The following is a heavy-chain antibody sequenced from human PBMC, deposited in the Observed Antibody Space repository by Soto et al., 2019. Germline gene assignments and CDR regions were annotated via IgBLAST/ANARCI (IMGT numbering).Heavy chain of an antibody. V-gene: IGHV3-23*01. CDR2: ISGSGSST. CDR3: AKPKSLALAATDFDY. Sequence: PGGSLRLSCAASGFTFSSYAMSWVRQAPGKGLEWVSTISGSGSSTYYADSVKGRFTISRDNSKNTLYLQMNSLRAEDTAVYYCAKPKSLALAATDFDYWGQGTQVTVSS. D-gene: IGHD2-15*01. J-gene: IGHJ4*02. CDR1: GFTFSSYA.